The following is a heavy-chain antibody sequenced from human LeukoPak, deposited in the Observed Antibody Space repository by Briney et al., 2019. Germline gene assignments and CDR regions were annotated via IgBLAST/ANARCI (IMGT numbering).Heavy chain of an antibody. CDR3: ARDPRYNWNDGFDP. Sequence: SETLSLTCTVSGSSLSSCSYYWGWIRQPPGKGLEWIGSIYYSGSTYYDPSLKSRVTIPIDTSKNQFSLKLSSVTAADTAVYYCARDPRYNWNDGFDPWGQGTLVTVSS. CDR1: GSSLSSCSYY. V-gene: IGHV4-39*07. CDR2: IYYSGST. J-gene: IGHJ5*02. D-gene: IGHD1-20*01.